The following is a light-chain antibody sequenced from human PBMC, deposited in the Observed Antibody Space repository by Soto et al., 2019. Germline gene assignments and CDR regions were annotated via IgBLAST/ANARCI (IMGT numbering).Light chain of an antibody. V-gene: IGLV3-9*01. CDR1: NIGSKS. J-gene: IGLJ2*01. CDR2: RDY. Sequence: SYELTQPLSVSVALGQTARITCGASNIGSKSVHWYQQRPGQAPMLVIYRDYNRPSGIPERFSGSNSGSTAALTISRAQARDEADYYCQVWDSGTAVVFGGGTKLTVL. CDR3: QVWDSGTAVV.